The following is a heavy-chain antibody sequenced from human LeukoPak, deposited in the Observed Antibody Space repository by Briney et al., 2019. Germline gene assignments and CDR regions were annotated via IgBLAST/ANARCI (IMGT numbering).Heavy chain of an antibody. V-gene: IGHV4-39*01. J-gene: IGHJ6*02. Sequence: SETLSLTCTVSGGSISSSSYYWGWIRQPPGKGLEWIGSIYYSGSTYYNPSLKSRVTISVDTSKNQFSLKLSSVTAADTAVYYCARLSIWDGMDVWGQGTTVTVSS. CDR2: IYYSGST. D-gene: IGHD2/OR15-2a*01. CDR3: ARLSIWDGMDV. CDR1: GGSISSSSYY.